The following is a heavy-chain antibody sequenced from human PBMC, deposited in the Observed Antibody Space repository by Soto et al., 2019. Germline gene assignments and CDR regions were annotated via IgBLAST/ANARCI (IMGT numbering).Heavy chain of an antibody. CDR1: GFTFSTYG. V-gene: IGHV3-30*03. CDR3: AANSYGYVSTYYFDY. D-gene: IGHD5-18*01. Sequence: QVQLVESGGGVVQPGRSLRLSCAASGFTFSTYGMHWVRQAPGKGLEWVAVISYDVSTKYYADSVKGRLTISRDNSNNTLYLQMNSLTAEDTAVYYCAANSYGYVSTYYFDYWGQGTLVTVSS. CDR2: ISYDVSTK. J-gene: IGHJ4*02.